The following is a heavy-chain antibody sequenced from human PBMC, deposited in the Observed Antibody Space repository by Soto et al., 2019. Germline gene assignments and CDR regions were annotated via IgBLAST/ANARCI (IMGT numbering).Heavy chain of an antibody. V-gene: IGHV4-4*07. Sequence: SETLSLTCTVSGGSINTFYWSWVRQPAGKGLEWIGRISSSGSTSFNPSLESRVAMSVDTSKNHFSLNLSSVTAADMAVYYCAREGSYSAYNFAHGIQLWSFDFWGQGALVTVSS. J-gene: IGHJ4*02. D-gene: IGHD5-12*01. CDR2: ISSSGST. CDR3: AREGSYSAYNFAHGIQLWSFDF. CDR1: GGSINTFY.